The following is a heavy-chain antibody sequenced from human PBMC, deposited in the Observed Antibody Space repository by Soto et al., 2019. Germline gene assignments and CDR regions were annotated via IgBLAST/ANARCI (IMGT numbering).Heavy chain of an antibody. CDR3: ARGSEYSRSGSNSHY. CDR1: GYTFTSYG. J-gene: IGHJ4*02. D-gene: IGHD6-13*01. V-gene: IGHV1-18*01. CDR2: ISAYNGNT. Sequence: QVQLVQSGAEVKKPGASVKVSCKASGYTFTSYGISWVRQATGQGLEWMGWISAYNGNTNYAQKLQGRVTMTTDTSTITAYMELRSLTSDDTGLHYCARGSEYSRSGSNSHYWGRGTLVTVSS.